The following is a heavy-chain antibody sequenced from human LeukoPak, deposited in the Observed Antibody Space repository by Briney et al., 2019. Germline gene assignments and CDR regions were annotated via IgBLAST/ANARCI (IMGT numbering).Heavy chain of an antibody. V-gene: IGHV1-2*02. Sequence: ASVKVSYKASGYTFTGYYMHWVRQAPGQGLEWMGWINPNSGGTNYAQKFQGGVTMTRDTSISTAYMELSRLRSDDTAVYYCARDGKYQLLFEEGPGTNWFDPWGQGTLVTVSS. J-gene: IGHJ5*02. D-gene: IGHD2-2*01. CDR1: GYTFTGYY. CDR2: INPNSGGT. CDR3: ARDGKYQLLFEEGPGTNWFDP.